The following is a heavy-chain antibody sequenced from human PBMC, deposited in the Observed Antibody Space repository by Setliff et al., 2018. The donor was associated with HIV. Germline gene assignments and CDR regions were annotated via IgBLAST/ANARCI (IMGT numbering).Heavy chain of an antibody. CDR1: GGSFSGYY. CDR2: INHSGST. V-gene: IGHV4-34*01. D-gene: IGHD3-10*01. CDR3: ARGGRDYYGSNWFDP. J-gene: IGHJ5*02. Sequence: SETLSLTCAVYGGSFSGYYWSWIRQPPGKGMEWIGEINHSGSTNYNPSLKSRVTISVDTSKNQFSLKLSSVTAADTAVYYCARGGRDYYGSNWFDPWGQGTLVTVSS.